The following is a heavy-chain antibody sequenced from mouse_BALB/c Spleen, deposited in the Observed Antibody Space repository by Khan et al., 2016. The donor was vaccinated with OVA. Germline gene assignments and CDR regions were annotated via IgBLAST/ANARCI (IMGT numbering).Heavy chain of an antibody. D-gene: IGHD1-3*01. J-gene: IGHJ3*01. CDR3: ARAFYNGAGFAY. CDR1: GFSLSNYG. V-gene: IGHV2-9*02. CDR2: IWAGGST. Sequence: VQLKESGPGLVAPSQTLSITCTVSGFSLSNYGVHWVRQPPGKGLEWLGVIWAGGSTNHNSALMSRLSISKDDSKSQVFLKMNSLQTDDTAMYDCARAFYNGAGFAYWGQGTLVTVAA.